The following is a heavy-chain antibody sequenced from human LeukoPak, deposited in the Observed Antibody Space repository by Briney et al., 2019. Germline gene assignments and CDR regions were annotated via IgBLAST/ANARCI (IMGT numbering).Heavy chain of an antibody. J-gene: IGHJ5*02. CDR3: ARNSAVATSRSWFDP. Sequence: SETLSLTCSAFDGSISNYYWSWIRQPPGKGLEWIAYAYYSGSTTYNPSLESRVTISVDTSKNQFSLKLTAVTAADTAVYYCARNSAVATSRSWFDPWGQGTLVTVSS. CDR1: DGSISNYY. CDR2: AYYSGST. D-gene: IGHD6-19*01. V-gene: IGHV4-59*08.